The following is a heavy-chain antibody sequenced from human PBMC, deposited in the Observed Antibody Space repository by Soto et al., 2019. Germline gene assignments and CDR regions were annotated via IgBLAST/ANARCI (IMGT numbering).Heavy chain of an antibody. CDR2: ISAYNGNT. CDR3: ALRTAMATRGYYYGMDV. V-gene: IGHV1-18*01. J-gene: IGHJ6*02. CDR1: GYTFTSYG. D-gene: IGHD5-18*01. Sequence: ASVKVSCKASGYTFTSYGISWVRQAPGQGLEWMGWISAYNGNTNYAQKLQGRVTMTTDTSTSTAYMELRSLRSDDTAVYYCALRTAMATRGYYYGMDVWGQGTTVTVSS.